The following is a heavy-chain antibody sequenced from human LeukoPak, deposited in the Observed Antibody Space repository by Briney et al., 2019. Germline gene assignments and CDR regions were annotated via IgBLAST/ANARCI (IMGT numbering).Heavy chain of an antibody. CDR2: INPSGGST. Sequence: ASVTVSCGASGYTFTNFYIHWVRQAPGQGLDWMGVINPSGGSTTYAQNFQGRVTMTTDTSTSTVYMELSSLRSEDTAVYYCARNRWLDYLGQGTLVTVSS. CDR1: GYTFTNFY. CDR3: ARNRWLDY. V-gene: IGHV1-46*01. D-gene: IGHD5-24*01. J-gene: IGHJ4*02.